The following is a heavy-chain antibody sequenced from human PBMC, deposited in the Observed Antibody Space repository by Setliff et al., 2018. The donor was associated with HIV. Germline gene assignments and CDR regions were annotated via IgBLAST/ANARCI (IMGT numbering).Heavy chain of an antibody. CDR1: GGSISSSSCY. V-gene: IGHV4-39*01. CDR3: ARQSGDIAVAGLVYYYYYYYMDV. CDR2: IYYSGST. Sequence: SETLSLTCTVSGGSISSSSCYWGWIRQPPGKGLEWIGSIYYSGSTYYNPSLKSRVTISVDTSKNQFSLKLSSVTAADTAVYYCARQSGDIAVAGLVYYYYYYYMDVWGKGTTVTVSS. J-gene: IGHJ6*03. D-gene: IGHD6-19*01.